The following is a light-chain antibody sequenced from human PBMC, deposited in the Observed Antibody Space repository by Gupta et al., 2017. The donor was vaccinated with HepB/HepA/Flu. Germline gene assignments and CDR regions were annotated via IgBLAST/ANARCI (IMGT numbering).Light chain of an antibody. CDR2: YDS. Sequence: SYSLTQPPPVSGAPGNTARITCGGNNIGSKSVHWYQQKPGQAPVLVIYYDSDRPSGIPERFSGSNSGNTATLTISRVEAGDEADYYCQVWDSSSDHNYVFGTGTKVTVL. CDR1: NIGSKS. CDR3: QVWDSSSDHNYV. V-gene: IGLV3-21*04. J-gene: IGLJ1*01.